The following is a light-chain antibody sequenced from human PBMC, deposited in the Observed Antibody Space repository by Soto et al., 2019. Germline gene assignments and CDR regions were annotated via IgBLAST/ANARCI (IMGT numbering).Light chain of an antibody. CDR2: GAS. Sequence: EIVLTQSPRTLSLSPGERATLSCRARQSVSSSYLAWYQQKPGQAPRLLIYGASSRATGIPDRFSGSGSGTDFTLTISRLEPEDFAVYYCQQYGSSPTWTFGQGTKVDIK. CDR3: QQYGSSPTWT. J-gene: IGKJ1*01. V-gene: IGKV3-20*01. CDR1: QSVSSSY.